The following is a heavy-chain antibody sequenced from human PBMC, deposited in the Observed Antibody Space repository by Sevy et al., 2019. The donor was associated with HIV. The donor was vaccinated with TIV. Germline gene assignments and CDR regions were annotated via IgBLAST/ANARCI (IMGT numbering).Heavy chain of an antibody. V-gene: IGHV3-30*18. J-gene: IGHJ4*02. Sequence: GGSLRLSCAASGFTFSSYGMHWVRQAPGKGLEWVAVISYDGSNKYYADSVKGRFTISRDNTKNTLYLQMNSLRAEDTAVYYCAKCTAAAGNGVDYWGQGTLVTVSS. CDR2: ISYDGSNK. CDR1: GFTFSSYG. D-gene: IGHD6-13*01. CDR3: AKCTAAAGNGVDY.